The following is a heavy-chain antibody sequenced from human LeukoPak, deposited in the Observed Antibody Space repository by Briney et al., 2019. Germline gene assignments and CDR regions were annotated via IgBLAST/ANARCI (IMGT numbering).Heavy chain of an antibody. V-gene: IGHV4-59*08. D-gene: IGHD6-13*01. J-gene: IGHJ4*02. CDR1: GGSISSSY. CDR2: TYYSGST. CDR3: ARQSYSSSWFFDY. Sequence: PSETLSLTCTVSGGSISSSYWNWIRQPPGKGLEWIGYTYYSGSTNYNPSLKSRVTISVDTSKNQFSLKLSSVTAADTAVYYCARQSYSSSWFFDYWGQGTLVTVSS.